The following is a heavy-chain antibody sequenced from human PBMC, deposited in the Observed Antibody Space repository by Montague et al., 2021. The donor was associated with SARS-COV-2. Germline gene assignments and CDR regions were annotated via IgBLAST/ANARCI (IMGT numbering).Heavy chain of an antibody. J-gene: IGHJ5*02. CDR1: GGSIISTTSN. V-gene: IGHV4-39*01. CDR3: ARDRLQYGWFDP. CDR2: IYYTANN. D-gene: IGHD5-24*01. Sequence: SETLSLTCTVSGGSIISTTSNWSWIRQPPGKGLEWIGSIYYTANNYYTPSIKTRVTLYVDTSKNQFSLRLRSVTAADTAVYYSARDRLQYGWFDPWGQGTLVTVSS.